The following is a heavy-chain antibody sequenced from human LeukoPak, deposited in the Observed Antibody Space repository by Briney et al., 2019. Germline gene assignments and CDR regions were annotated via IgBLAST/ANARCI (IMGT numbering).Heavy chain of an antibody. Sequence: AGSLRLSCAASGFTFYSYAMGYVRQAPGKGLEWVSAITGNGGGTYYADSVKGRFTISRDNSKNTLPLQMNTLRAEDTAVYYCAKVHGRYSTYFYFDLWGRGTLVTVSS. V-gene: IGHV3-23*01. D-gene: IGHD1-26*01. CDR1: GFTFYSYA. CDR2: ITGNGGGT. J-gene: IGHJ2*01. CDR3: AKVHGRYSTYFYFDL.